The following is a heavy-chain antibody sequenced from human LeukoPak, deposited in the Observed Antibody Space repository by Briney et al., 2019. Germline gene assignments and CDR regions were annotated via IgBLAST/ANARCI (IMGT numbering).Heavy chain of an antibody. CDR2: IRYGGSNK. CDR3: AKDPLRIDFWSGYLDY. Sequence: PGGSLRLSCAASGFTFSSYGMHWVRQAPGKGLEWVAFIRYGGSNKYYADSVKGRFTISRDNSKNTLYLQMNSLRAEDTAVYYCAKDPLRIDFWSGYLDYWGQGTLVTVSS. D-gene: IGHD3-3*01. V-gene: IGHV3-30*02. J-gene: IGHJ4*02. CDR1: GFTFSSYG.